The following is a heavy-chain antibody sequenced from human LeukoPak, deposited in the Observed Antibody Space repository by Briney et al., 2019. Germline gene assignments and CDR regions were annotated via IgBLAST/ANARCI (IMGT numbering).Heavy chain of an antibody. CDR2: ISGSGGST. Sequence: PGGPLRLSCAASGFTFSSQAMSWVRQAPGKGLEWVSAISGSGGSTYYADSVKGRFTISRDNSKNTLYLQMNSLRAEDTAVYYCAKDPFNYRPFDSWGQGTLVTVSS. CDR1: GFTFSSQA. D-gene: IGHD3-16*02. CDR3: AKDPFNYRPFDS. J-gene: IGHJ4*02. V-gene: IGHV3-23*01.